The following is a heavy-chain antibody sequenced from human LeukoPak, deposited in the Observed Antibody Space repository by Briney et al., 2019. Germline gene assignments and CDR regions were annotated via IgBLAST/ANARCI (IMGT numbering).Heavy chain of an antibody. V-gene: IGHV4-34*01. Sequence: SETLSLTCAVYGGSFSSYYWSWIRQLPGKGLEWIGEINHTGGTNYNPSLKSRVTISVDTSKNQFSLKLSSVTAADTAVYYCASIYDSSGHYYVVRDYWGQGTLVTVSS. CDR2: INHTGGT. CDR3: ASIYDSSGHYYVVRDY. J-gene: IGHJ4*02. CDR1: GGSFSSYY. D-gene: IGHD3-22*01.